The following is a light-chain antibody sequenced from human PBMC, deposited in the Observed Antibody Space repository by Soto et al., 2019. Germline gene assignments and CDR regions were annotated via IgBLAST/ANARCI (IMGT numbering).Light chain of an antibody. CDR2: GAS. V-gene: IGKV3-20*01. J-gene: IGKJ5*01. CDR1: QSVSSSY. CDR3: QQYGSPPL. Sequence: TVLAQSPGTLSLSPGERATLSCMASQSVSSSYLAWYQQKPGQAPRLLVYGASSRATGIPDRFSGSGSGTDFTLTTSRLEPEDFAVYYCQQYGSPPLFGQVTRLEIK.